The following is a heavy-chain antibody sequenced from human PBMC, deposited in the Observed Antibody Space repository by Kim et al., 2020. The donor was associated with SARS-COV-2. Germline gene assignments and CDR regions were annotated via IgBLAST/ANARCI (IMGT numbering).Heavy chain of an antibody. CDR2: IWYDGSNK. Sequence: GGSLRLSCAASGFTFSSYGMHWVRQAPGKGLEWVAVIWYDGSNKYYADSVKGRFTISRDNSKNTLYLQMNSLRAEDTAVYYCALSAAPSLGRGAFDIWGQGTMVTVSS. V-gene: IGHV3-33*01. J-gene: IGHJ3*02. D-gene: IGHD6-13*01. CDR1: GFTFSSYG. CDR3: ALSAAPSLGRGAFDI.